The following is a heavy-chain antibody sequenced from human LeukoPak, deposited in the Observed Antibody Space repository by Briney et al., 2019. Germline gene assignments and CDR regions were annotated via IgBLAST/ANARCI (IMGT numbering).Heavy chain of an antibody. Sequence: GGALRLSCAAPGVSFRDYGMHWGCQAPGGGLGCVAFIRFDGNNKYYAESVKGRCTISRDSSKNTLYIQMNSLRNGDTAVYYCAKDFGTYSYDYMDVWGKGTTVTISS. CDR2: IRFDGNNK. CDR3: AKDFGTYSYDYMDV. D-gene: IGHD3-3*01. V-gene: IGHV3-30*02. CDR1: GVSFRDYG. J-gene: IGHJ6*03.